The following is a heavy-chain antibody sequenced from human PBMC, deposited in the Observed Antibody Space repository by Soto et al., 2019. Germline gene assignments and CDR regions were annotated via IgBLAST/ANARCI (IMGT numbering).Heavy chain of an antibody. D-gene: IGHD3-16*01. Sequence: PGGSLRLSCAVSGFTVRSNYMNWVRQAPGKGLEWVSTIYSSGNTYYADSVKGRFTISRDDPKNTLYLQMHSLRAEDTGVYFCARVSSPFGYWGQGTLVT. CDR2: IYSSGNT. J-gene: IGHJ1*01. CDR3: ARVSSPFGY. CDR1: GFTVRSNY. V-gene: IGHV3-53*01.